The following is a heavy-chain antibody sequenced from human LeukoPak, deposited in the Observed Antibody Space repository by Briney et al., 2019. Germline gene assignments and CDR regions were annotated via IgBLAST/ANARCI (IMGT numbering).Heavy chain of an antibody. J-gene: IGHJ5*02. Sequence: PSETLSLTCAVYGGSFSGYYWSWIRQPPGKGLEWIGEINHSGSTNYNPSLKSRVTISVDTSKNQFSLKPSSVTAADTAVYYCARVYDFWSGYYSLYPNWFDPWGQGTLVTVSS. CDR3: ARVYDFWSGYYSLYPNWFDP. CDR1: GGSFSGYY. V-gene: IGHV4-34*01. D-gene: IGHD3-3*01. CDR2: INHSGST.